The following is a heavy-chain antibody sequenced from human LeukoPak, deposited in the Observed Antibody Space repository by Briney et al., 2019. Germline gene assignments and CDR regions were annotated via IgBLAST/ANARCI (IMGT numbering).Heavy chain of an antibody. CDR2: INAGSGNT. D-gene: IGHD3-10*01. CDR3: ATSGSGIYYFDY. J-gene: IGHJ4*02. CDR1: GYTFTSYA. Sequence: EASVKVSCTASGYTFTSYAMHWVRQAPGQRLEWMGWINAGSGNTKYSQKFQGRVTITRDTSASTAYMELSSLRSEDTAVYYCATSGSGIYYFDYWGQGTLVTVSS. V-gene: IGHV1-3*01.